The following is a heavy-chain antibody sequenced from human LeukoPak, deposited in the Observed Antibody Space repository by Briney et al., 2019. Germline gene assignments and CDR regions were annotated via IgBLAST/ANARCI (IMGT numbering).Heavy chain of an antibody. CDR2: ISYDGSNK. J-gene: IGHJ5*02. Sequence: GGSLRLSCAASGFTFSSYAMHWVRQAPGKGLEWVAVISYDGSNKYYADSVKGRFTISRDNSKNTLYLQMNSLRAEDTAVYYCARDTYCSGGSCYSGDNWFDPWGQGTLVTVSS. V-gene: IGHV3-30-3*01. CDR1: GFTFSSYA. D-gene: IGHD2-15*01. CDR3: ARDTYCSGGSCYSGDNWFDP.